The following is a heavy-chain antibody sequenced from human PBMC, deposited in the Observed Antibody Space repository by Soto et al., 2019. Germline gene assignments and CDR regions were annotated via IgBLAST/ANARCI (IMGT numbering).Heavy chain of an antibody. CDR3: ARYRGTSRHHTTLLHYYGMDV. V-gene: IGHV3-11*06. CDR2: IRSTSSDT. J-gene: IGHJ6*02. D-gene: IGHD5-12*01. CDR1: GFTFSDYY. Sequence: PGGSLRLSCAASGFTFSDYYMSWIRQAPGKGLEWVSYIRSTSSDTNYADSVKGRFTISRDNAKNSLYLQMNSLRVEDTAVYFCARYRGTSRHHTTLLHYYGMDVWGQGTTVTVSS.